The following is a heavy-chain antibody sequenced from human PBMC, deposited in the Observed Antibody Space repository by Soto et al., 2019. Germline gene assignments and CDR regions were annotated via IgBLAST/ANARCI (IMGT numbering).Heavy chain of an antibody. CDR1: GFPFDNYA. V-gene: IGHV3-9*01. J-gene: IGHJ4*02. CDR2: ISWNSNTI. Sequence: QPWGSLRLSCAASGFPFDNYAMHWVRQAPGKGLEWVSGISWNSNTIAYADSVKGRFTISRDNAKNSLYLQMNSLRAEDTAFYYCAKDTGPNWGQGTLVTVSS. CDR3: AKDTGPN.